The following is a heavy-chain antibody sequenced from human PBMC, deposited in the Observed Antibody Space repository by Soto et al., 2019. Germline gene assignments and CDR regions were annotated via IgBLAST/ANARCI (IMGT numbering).Heavy chain of an antibody. Sequence: EVQLLESGGGLVQPGGSLRLSCTTSGFTFSTYARSWVRQAPGKGLEWVAGIGDGDADTYYADSVKGRFTISRDTSKSTLHLQMNSLRAEDTAIYYCAKENIRRFDFDYWGQGTLVTVSS. D-gene: IGHD1-20*01. CDR1: GFTFSTYA. V-gene: IGHV3-23*01. J-gene: IGHJ4*02. CDR3: AKENIRRFDFDY. CDR2: IGDGDADT.